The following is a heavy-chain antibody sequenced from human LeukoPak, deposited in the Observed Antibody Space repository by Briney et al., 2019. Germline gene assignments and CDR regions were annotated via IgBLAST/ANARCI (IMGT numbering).Heavy chain of an antibody. V-gene: IGHV4-59*04. CDR2: IYYSGST. Sequence: SETLSLTCTVSGGSISSYYWSWIRQPPGKGLEWIGYIYYSGSTYYNPSLKSRVTISVDTSKNQFSLKLSSVTAADTAVYYCARHRADIVVVVAALNWFDPWGQGTLVTVSS. J-gene: IGHJ5*02. CDR3: ARHRADIVVVVAALNWFDP. D-gene: IGHD2-15*01. CDR1: GGSISSYY.